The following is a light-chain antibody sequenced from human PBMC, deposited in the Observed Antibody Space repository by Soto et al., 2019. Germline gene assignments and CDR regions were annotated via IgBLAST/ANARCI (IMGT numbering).Light chain of an antibody. V-gene: IGLV1-44*01. CDR3: AAWDGSLNGHVV. CDR1: NSNIGTNT. CDR2: NNN. J-gene: IGLJ2*01. Sequence: QCVPCPSPSTSGSPGKRVSNTCSRSNSNIGTNTVNWYQQPPRAAPKLLIYNNNQRPSGVPDRFSGSKSGTSASLAISGLQSEDEADYYCAAWDGSLNGHVVVGGGTQLTV.